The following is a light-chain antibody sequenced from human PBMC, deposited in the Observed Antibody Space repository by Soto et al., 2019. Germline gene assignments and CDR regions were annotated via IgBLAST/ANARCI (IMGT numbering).Light chain of an antibody. V-gene: IGKV3-20*01. J-gene: IGKJ1*01. Sequence: NVLTQAPGTLSLSPGERATLSCRASQSVSSSYLAWYQQKPGQAPRLLIYGASSRATGIPDRFSGSGSGTDFTLTISRLEPEDFAVYSCQQYGSSPPAFGQGTKVDIK. CDR2: GAS. CDR1: QSVSSSY. CDR3: QQYGSSPPA.